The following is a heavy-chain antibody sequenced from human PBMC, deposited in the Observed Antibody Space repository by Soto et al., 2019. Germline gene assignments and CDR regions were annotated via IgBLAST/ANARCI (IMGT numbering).Heavy chain of an antibody. D-gene: IGHD3-22*01. V-gene: IGHV1-69*13. CDR3: VTLGYYYDSSGSMDY. Sequence: SVKVSCKASGGTFSSYAISWVRQAPGQGLEWMGGIIPIFGTANYAQKFQGRVTITADESTSTAYMELSSLRSEDTAVYYCVTLGYYYDSSGSMDYWGQGTPVTVSS. J-gene: IGHJ4*02. CDR2: IIPIFGTA. CDR1: GGTFSSYA.